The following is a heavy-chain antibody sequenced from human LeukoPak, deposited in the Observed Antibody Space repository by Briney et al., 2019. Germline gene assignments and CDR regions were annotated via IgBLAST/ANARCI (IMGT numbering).Heavy chain of an antibody. CDR2: IYSGGST. Sequence: GGSLRLSCAASGFTVRSNYMSWVRQAPGKGLEWVSIIYSGGSTNYADSVKGRFTISRDNSKNTLYLQMNSLRAEDTAVYYCARDYYGSGSYYNVPWFDPWGQGTLVTVSS. CDR1: GFTVRSNY. D-gene: IGHD3-10*01. CDR3: ARDYYGSGSYYNVPWFDP. V-gene: IGHV3-53*01. J-gene: IGHJ5*02.